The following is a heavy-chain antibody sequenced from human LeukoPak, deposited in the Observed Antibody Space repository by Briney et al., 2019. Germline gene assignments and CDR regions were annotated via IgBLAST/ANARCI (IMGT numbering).Heavy chain of an antibody. D-gene: IGHD2-15*01. Sequence: TSETLSLTCTVSGGSISSSSYYWGWIRQPPGKGLEWIGSIYYSGSTYYNPSLKSRVTISVDTSKNQFSLKLSSVTAADTAVYYCARHLYGTPTPYGMDVWGQGTTVTVSS. V-gene: IGHV4-39*01. CDR1: GGSISSSSYY. CDR3: ARHLYGTPTPYGMDV. CDR2: IYYSGST. J-gene: IGHJ6*02.